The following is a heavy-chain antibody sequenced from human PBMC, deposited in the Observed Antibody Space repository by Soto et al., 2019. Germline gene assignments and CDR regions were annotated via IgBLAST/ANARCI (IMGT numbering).Heavy chain of an antibody. CDR1: GYTFTSYA. D-gene: IGHD3-10*01. Sequence: ASVKVSCKDSGYTFTSYAMHWVRQAPGQRLEWMGWINAGNGNTKYSQKFQGRVIITRDTSASTAYMELSSLRSEDTAVYYCARDYYDSGSYYYFDYWGQGTLVTVSS. CDR2: INAGNGNT. CDR3: ARDYYDSGSYYYFDY. V-gene: IGHV1-3*01. J-gene: IGHJ4*02.